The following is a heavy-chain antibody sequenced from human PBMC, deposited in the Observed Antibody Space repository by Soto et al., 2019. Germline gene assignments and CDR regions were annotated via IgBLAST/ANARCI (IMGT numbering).Heavy chain of an antibody. CDR2: INHSGST. CDR3: ARVRDYGIDY. CDR1: GGSFSGYY. Sequence: SETLSLTCAVYGGSFSGYYWSWIRQHPGKGLEWIGYINHSGSTYYNPSLKSRVTISVDTSKNQFSPKLSSVTAADTAVYYCARVRDYGIDYWGQGTLVTVSS. J-gene: IGHJ4*02. V-gene: IGHV4-34*09. D-gene: IGHD4-17*01.